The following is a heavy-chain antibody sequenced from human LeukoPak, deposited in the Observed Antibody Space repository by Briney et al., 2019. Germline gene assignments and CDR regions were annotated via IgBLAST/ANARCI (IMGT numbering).Heavy chain of an antibody. CDR3: AKRKLAVAGMRYFDY. V-gene: IGHV3-30*04. CDR1: GFTFSTYA. J-gene: IGHJ4*02. CDR2: ISYDGSNT. D-gene: IGHD6-19*01. Sequence: GGSLRLSCAASGFTFSTYAMHWLRQAPGKGLEWVTVISYDGSNTYYPDSVKGRSTISRDNSKNTLYLQMNSLRAEDTAVYYCAKRKLAVAGMRYFDYWGQGTLVTVSS.